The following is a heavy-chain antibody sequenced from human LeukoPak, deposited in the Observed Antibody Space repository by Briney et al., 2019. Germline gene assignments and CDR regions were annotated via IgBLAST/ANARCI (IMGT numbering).Heavy chain of an antibody. CDR1: GDSTSSYY. CDR3: ATYHLLGDPEAS. Sequence: SETLSLTCTVYGDSTSSYYCGWIRQPAGKGLEWIGRISTTGSTNYNPSLRSRVTMSVDTSQKHFSLKLNSVTAADTAVYYCATYHLLGDPEASWGQGTLVTVSS. D-gene: IGHD3-16*01. V-gene: IGHV4-4*07. J-gene: IGHJ5*02. CDR2: ISTTGST.